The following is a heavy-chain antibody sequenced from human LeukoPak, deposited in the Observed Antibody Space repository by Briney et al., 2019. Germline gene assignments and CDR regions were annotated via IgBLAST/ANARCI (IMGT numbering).Heavy chain of an antibody. D-gene: IGHD3-9*01. CDR1: GGSISSGDYY. J-gene: IGHJ4*02. CDR2: IYYSGST. V-gene: IGHV4-30-4*08. Sequence: SETLSLTCTVSGGSISSGDYYWSWIRQPPGKGLEWIGYIYYSGSTYYNPSLKSRVSISVDTSKIQFSLKLSSVTAADTAVYYCSIGNNADYEILTGYFSLWGRGTLVTVSS. CDR3: SIGNNADYEILTGYFSL.